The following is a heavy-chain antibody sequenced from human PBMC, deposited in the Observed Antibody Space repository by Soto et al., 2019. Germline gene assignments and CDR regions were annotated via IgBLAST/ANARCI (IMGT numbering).Heavy chain of an antibody. V-gene: IGHV3-30-3*01. CDR2: ISYDGSNK. CDR3: ARSHYGDSPADFDY. J-gene: IGHJ4*02. D-gene: IGHD4-17*01. CDR1: GFTFSSYA. Sequence: LRLSCAASGFTFSSYAMHWVRQAPGKGLEWVAVISYDGSNKYYADSVKGRFTISRDNSKNTLYLQMNSLRAEDTAVYYCARSHYGDSPADFDYWGQGTLVTVSS.